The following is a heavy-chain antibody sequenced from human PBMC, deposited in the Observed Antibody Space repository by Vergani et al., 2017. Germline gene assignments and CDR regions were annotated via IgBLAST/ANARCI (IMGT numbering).Heavy chain of an antibody. CDR2: ISYDGSNK. D-gene: IGHD3-22*01. V-gene: IGHV3-30*01. CDR1: GFTFSSYA. Sequence: QVQLVESGGGVVQPGRSLRLSCAASGFTFSSYAMHWVRQAPGKGLEGVAVISYDGSNKYYADSVKGRFTISRDNSKNTLYLQMNSLRAEDTAVYYCARDQVRVYYYSSVYLDAFDIWGQGTMVTVSS. J-gene: IGHJ3*02. CDR3: ARDQVRVYYYSSVYLDAFDI.